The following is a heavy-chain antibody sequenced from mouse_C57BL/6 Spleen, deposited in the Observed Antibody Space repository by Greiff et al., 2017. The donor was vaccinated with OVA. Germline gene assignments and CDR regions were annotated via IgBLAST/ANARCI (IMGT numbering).Heavy chain of an antibody. D-gene: IGHD1-1*01. CDR2: IDPETGGT. J-gene: IGHJ3*01. CDR3: TRGGVYYGSSSFAY. V-gene: IGHV1-15*01. Sequence: VKLQESGAELVRPGASVTLSCKASGYTFTDYEMHWVKQTPVHGLEWIGAIDPETGGTAYNQKFKGKAILTADKSSSTAYMELRSLTSEDSAVYYCTRGGVYYGSSSFAYWGQGTLVTVSA. CDR1: GYTFTDYE.